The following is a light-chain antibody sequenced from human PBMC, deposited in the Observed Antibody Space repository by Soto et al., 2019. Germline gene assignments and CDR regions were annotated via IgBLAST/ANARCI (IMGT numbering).Light chain of an antibody. J-gene: IGKJ5*01. CDR3: QQYNTYSAT. CDR2: GAS. Sequence: DIQMTQSPSTLSASVGDRVTITCRASQNIVNWLAWYQLKPGKAPRILIYGASTLERGVPSRFSGSGSGTEFTLTITKLQPDDFATYYCQQYNTYSATFGQGTRLEIK. CDR1: QNIVNW. V-gene: IGKV1-5*01.